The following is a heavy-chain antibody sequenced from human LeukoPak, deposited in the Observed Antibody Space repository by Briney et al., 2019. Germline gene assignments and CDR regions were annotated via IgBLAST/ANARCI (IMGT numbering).Heavy chain of an antibody. CDR1: GYTFTGYY. CDR3: ARDLLTRGAAAGKN. V-gene: IGHV1-2*02. CDR2: INPNSGGT. D-gene: IGHD6-13*01. Sequence: ASVKVSCKASGYTFTGYYMHWVRQAPGQGLEWMGWINPNSGGTNYAQKFQGRVTMTRDTSMSTAYMELSRLRSDDTAVYYCARDLLTRGAAAGKNWGQGTLVTVSS. J-gene: IGHJ4*02.